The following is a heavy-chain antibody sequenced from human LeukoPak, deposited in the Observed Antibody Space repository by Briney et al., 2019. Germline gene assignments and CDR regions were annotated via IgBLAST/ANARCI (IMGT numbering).Heavy chain of an antibody. CDR1: GYTFTGYY. CDR2: INPNSGGT. D-gene: IGHD3-10*01. J-gene: IGHJ5*02. V-gene: IGHV1-2*02. Sequence: ASVKVSCKASGYTFTGYYMHWVRQAPGQGLEWMGWINPNSGGTNYAQKFQGRVTMTRDTSISTAYMELSRLRSDDTAVYYCARNPHYYGSGSYSSRWFDPWGQGTLVTVSS. CDR3: ARNPHYYGSGSYSSRWFDP.